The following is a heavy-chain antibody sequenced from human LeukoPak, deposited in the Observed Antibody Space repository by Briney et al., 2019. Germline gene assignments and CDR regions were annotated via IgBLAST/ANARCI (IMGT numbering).Heavy chain of an antibody. CDR2: IYSGGST. CDR3: ARDDDTTGRYSRFDY. CDR1: GFTVSSNY. V-gene: IGHV3-53*01. D-gene: IGHD3-22*01. Sequence: GGSLRLSCAASGFTVSSNYMSWVRQAPGKGLEWVSVIYSGGSTYYADSVKGRFTVSRDTSKHTLYLQMSSLRAEDTAVYFCARDDDTTGRYSRFDYWGQGTLVTVSS. J-gene: IGHJ4*02.